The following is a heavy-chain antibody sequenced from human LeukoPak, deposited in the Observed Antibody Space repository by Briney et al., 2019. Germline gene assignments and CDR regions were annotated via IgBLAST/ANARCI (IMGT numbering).Heavy chain of an antibody. CDR3: AKDASTYYDFWSGYYTPHHPYYFDY. J-gene: IGHJ4*02. CDR2: ISGSGGST. D-gene: IGHD3-3*01. V-gene: IGHV3-23*01. CDR1: GFTFSSYA. Sequence: PGGSLRLSCAASGFTFSSYAMSWVRQAPGKGLEWVSAISGSGGSTYYADSVKGRFTISRDNSKNTLYLQMNSLRAEDTAVYYCAKDASTYYDFWSGYYTPHHPYYFDYWGQGTLVTVSS.